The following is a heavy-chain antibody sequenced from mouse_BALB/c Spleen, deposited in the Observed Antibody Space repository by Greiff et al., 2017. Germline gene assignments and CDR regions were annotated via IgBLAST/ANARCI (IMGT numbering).Heavy chain of an antibody. D-gene: IGHD1-1*02. CDR1: GFTFSSYA. V-gene: IGHV5-9-3*01. Sequence: EVQLVESGGGLVKPGGSLKLSCAASGFTFSSYAMSWVRQTPEKRLEWVATISSGGSYTYYPDSVKGRFTISRDNAKNTLYLQMSSLRSEDTAMYYCARQGGSYAMDYWGQGTSVTVSS. J-gene: IGHJ4*01. CDR2: ISSGGSYT. CDR3: ARQGGSYAMDY.